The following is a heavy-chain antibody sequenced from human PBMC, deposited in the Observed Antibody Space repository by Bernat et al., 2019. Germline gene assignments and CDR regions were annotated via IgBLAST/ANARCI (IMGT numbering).Heavy chain of an antibody. J-gene: IGHJ4*02. CDR2: GRTKANGFAT. CDR1: GLTFSDST. D-gene: IGHD3-10*01. CDR3: TRSGARAEQTFDY. V-gene: IGHV3-73*01. Sequence: EVQLAESGGGLVQPGGSLKLSCAASGLTFSDSTMQWVRQASGKGLEWVGRGRTKANGFATSYDASVKGRFTICREDSKNTAYLQMNSLKIEDTAVYYCTRSGARAEQTFDYWGQGTLVTVSS.